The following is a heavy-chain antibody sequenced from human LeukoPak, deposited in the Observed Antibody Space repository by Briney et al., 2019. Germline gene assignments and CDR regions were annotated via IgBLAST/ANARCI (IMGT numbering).Heavy chain of an antibody. CDR1: GFTFSSYA. Sequence: GGSLRLSCAASGFTFSSYAMSWVRQAPGKGLEWVSAISGSGGSTYYADSVKGRFTISRDNSKNTLYLQMNSMRAEDTAVYCCAKHLTGRIVATLADYWGQRTLVSVSA. D-gene: IGHD5-12*01. CDR2: ISGSGGST. V-gene: IGHV3-23*01. CDR3: AKHLTGRIVATLADY. J-gene: IGHJ4*02.